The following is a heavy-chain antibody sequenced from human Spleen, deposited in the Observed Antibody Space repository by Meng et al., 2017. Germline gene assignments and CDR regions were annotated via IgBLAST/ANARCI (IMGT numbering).Heavy chain of an antibody. V-gene: IGHV4-59*12. CDR2: IYYSGST. CDR3: AGGTVAGTGHYYFDY. CDR1: GGSISSYY. D-gene: IGHD6-19*01. J-gene: IGHJ4*02. Sequence: SETLSLTCTVSGGSISSYYWSWIRQPPGKGLEWIGYIYYSGSTNYNPSLKSRVTISVDTSKNQFSLKLSSVTAADSAVYYCAGGTVAGTGHYYFDYWGQGTLVTVSS.